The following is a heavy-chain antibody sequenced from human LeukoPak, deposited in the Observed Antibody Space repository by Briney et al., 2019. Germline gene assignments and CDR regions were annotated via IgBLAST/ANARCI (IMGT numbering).Heavy chain of an antibody. D-gene: IGHD3-22*01. CDR3: ARGGGYYYDSSGTLDD. CDR1: GFTFSSYW. J-gene: IGHJ4*02. Sequence: GGSLRLSCAASGFTFSSYWMHWVRQAPGKELVWVSRINSDGSSTSYADSVKGRFTISRDNAENTLYLQMNSLRAEDTAVYYCARGGGYYYDSSGTLDDWGQGTLVTVSS. CDR2: INSDGSST. V-gene: IGHV3-74*01.